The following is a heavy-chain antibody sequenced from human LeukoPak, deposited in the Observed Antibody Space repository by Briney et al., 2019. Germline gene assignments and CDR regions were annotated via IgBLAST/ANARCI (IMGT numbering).Heavy chain of an antibody. CDR2: ISSDGTNK. CDR1: GFIFSSYD. D-gene: IGHD2-2*01. J-gene: IGHJ4*02. Sequence: GGSLRLSCAASGFIFSSYDMHWARQAPGKGLEWVALISSDGTNKYYADSVKGRFTISRDNSKNTLYLQMNSLRGEDTAVYYCAKGNAGHCTGTTCYPFDYWGQGTLVTVSS. CDR3: AKGNAGHCTGTTCYPFDY. V-gene: IGHV3-30*18.